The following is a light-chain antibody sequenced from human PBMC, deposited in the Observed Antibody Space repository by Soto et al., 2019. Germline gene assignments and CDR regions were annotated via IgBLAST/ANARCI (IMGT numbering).Light chain of an antibody. CDR1: QSVSSSY. CDR2: GAS. J-gene: IGKJ1*01. Sequence: EIVLTQSPGTLSLSPGDRATLSCRASQSVSSSYLAWYQQTPGQAPRLLIYGASSRATCIPDRFSGSGSGTDITLSISRLEPEDVAVYYCQQYGSSPWTFGQGTQVEIK. V-gene: IGKV3-20*01. CDR3: QQYGSSPWT.